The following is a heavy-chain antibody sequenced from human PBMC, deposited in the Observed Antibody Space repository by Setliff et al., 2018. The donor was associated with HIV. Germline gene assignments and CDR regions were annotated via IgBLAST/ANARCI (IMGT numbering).Heavy chain of an antibody. CDR3: ARGIPYSYGGCGHPL. CDR1: GGSFSDYY. CDR2: VNRGRRT. V-gene: IGHV4-34*01. J-gene: IGHJ4*02. Sequence: PSETLSLTCALYGGSFSDYYWSWIRQPPGMGLEWIGEVNRGRRTNYNSSLKSRVTISIDTSRNQFSLTVSSVTAADTAVYYCARGIPYSYGGCGHPLWGQGTLVTVSS. D-gene: IGHD3-22*01.